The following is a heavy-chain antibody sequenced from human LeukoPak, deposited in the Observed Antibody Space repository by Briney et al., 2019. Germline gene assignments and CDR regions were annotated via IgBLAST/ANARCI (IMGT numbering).Heavy chain of an antibody. V-gene: IGHV1-69*05. CDR3: ARDLRQVDTAMATEYNWFDP. J-gene: IGHJ5*02. CDR2: IIPIFGTA. CDR1: GGTFSSYA. Sequence: EASVKVSCKASGGTFSSYAISWVRQAPGQGPEWMGRIIPIFGTANYAQKFQGRVTITTDESTSTAYMELSSLRSEDTAVYYCARDLRQVDTAMATEYNWFDPWGQGTLVTVSS. D-gene: IGHD5-18*01.